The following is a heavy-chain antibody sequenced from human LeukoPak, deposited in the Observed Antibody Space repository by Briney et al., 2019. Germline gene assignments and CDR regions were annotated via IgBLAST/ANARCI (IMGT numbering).Heavy chain of an antibody. CDR1: GFIFSSHG. Sequence: PGRSLRLSCAASGFIFSSHGMNWVRQAPGKGLEWVAVIWYDGSNKYYADSVKGRFTISRDNSKSTLYLQMNSLRAEDTAVYYCAKRDHNNYYYYMDVWGKGTTVTVSS. J-gene: IGHJ6*03. CDR2: IWYDGSNK. CDR3: AKRDHNNYYYYMDV. D-gene: IGHD1-14*01. V-gene: IGHV3-33*06.